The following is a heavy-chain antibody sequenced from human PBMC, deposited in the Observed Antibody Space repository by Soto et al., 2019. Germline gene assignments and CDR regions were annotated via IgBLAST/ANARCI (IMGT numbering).Heavy chain of an antibody. CDR1: GLAFPIDD. Sequence: QVQLVQSGAEVKKPGASVQVSCKASGLAFPIDDIIWVRQTIGQGLEFMGWMNPSGRNTGYAQKFQGRATCTWNTPTSTAYMDLSGLRSEDTAVYYCARYRTKVPVAFDVWGQGTMVTVSS. CDR2: MNPSGRNT. CDR3: ARYRTKVPVAFDV. J-gene: IGHJ3*01. D-gene: IGHD3-16*02. V-gene: IGHV1-8*01.